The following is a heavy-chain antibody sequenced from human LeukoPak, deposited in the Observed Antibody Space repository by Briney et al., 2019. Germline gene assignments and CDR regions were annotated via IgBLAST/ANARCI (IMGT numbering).Heavy chain of an antibody. Sequence: SETLSLTCTVPGGSISSSSYYWGWIRQPPGKGLEWIGSIYYSGSTYYNPSLKSRVTISVDTSKNQFSLKLSSVTAADTAVYYCARRITMIVVVPGDDAFDIWGQGTLVTVSS. D-gene: IGHD3-22*01. CDR2: IYYSGST. CDR3: ARRITMIVVVPGDDAFDI. V-gene: IGHV4-39*01. J-gene: IGHJ3*02. CDR1: GGSISSSSYY.